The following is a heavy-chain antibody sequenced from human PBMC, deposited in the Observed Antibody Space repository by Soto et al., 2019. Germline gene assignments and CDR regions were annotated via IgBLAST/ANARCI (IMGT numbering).Heavy chain of an antibody. CDR3: AKESFDY. J-gene: IGHJ4*02. CDR2: ISYDGSNK. Sequence: QVQLVESGGGVVQPGRSLRLSCAASGFTFSSYGMHWVRQAPGKGLEWVAVISYDGSNKYYADSVKGRFTISRDNSKNTLYLQMNSLRAEDTAVYYCAKESFDYWGQGTPVTVSS. V-gene: IGHV3-30*18. CDR1: GFTFSSYG.